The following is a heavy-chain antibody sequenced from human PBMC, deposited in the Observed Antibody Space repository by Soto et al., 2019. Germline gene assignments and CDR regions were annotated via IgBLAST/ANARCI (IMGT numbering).Heavy chain of an antibody. CDR3: ARNFGTTKLYNAFDI. CDR1: GGTFSSYA. V-gene: IGHV1-69*13. Sequence: ASVKFSCKASGGTFSSYAISWVRQAPGQGLEWMGGSIPIFGTANYAQKFQGRVTITADESTSTAYMELSSLRSEDTAVYYCARNFGTTKLYNAFDIWGQGTMVTVSS. CDR2: SIPIFGTA. D-gene: IGHD3-10*01. J-gene: IGHJ3*02.